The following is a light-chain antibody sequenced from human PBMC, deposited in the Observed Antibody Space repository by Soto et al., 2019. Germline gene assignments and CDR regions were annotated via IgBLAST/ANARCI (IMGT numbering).Light chain of an antibody. CDR2: GAS. CDR3: QQYGSSPRT. Sequence: EIVLTQSAGTLSLSPGESATLSCRASQSVSSSYLAWYQQKPGQAPILLLYGASSRATGIPDRFSGSGSGTDFTLTISRLEPEDFAVYYCQQYGSSPRTFGQGTKVDIK. J-gene: IGKJ1*01. CDR1: QSVSSSY. V-gene: IGKV3-20*01.